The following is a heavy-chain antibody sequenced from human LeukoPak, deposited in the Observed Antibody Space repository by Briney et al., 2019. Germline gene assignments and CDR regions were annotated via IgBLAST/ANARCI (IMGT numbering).Heavy chain of an antibody. CDR3: ARRSAGTWYYDFWSGYHPDYYYGMDV. CDR2: ISWNSDSI. J-gene: IGHJ6*02. D-gene: IGHD3-3*01. Sequence: PGRSLRLSCAASGFTFDDYAMHWVRQVPGKGLEWVSGISWNSDSIGYADSVKGRFTISRDNVKNSLYLQMNSLRAEDTAVYCCARRSAGTWYYDFWSGYHPDYYYGMDVWGQGTTVTVSS. CDR1: GFTFDDYA. V-gene: IGHV3-9*01.